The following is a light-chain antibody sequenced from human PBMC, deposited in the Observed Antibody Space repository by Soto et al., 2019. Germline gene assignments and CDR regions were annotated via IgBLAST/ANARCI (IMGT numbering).Light chain of an antibody. CDR1: SSDVGGYNY. V-gene: IGLV2-14*01. Sequence: QSALTQTASVSGSPGQSIIISCTGTSSDVGGYNYVSWYQQHPGTSPKLMIYEVSNRPSGVSNRFSGSKSGNTASLIISGLQAEDEGDYYCSSYTARSTWVFGGGTKVTVL. J-gene: IGLJ3*02. CDR2: EVS. CDR3: SSYTARSTWV.